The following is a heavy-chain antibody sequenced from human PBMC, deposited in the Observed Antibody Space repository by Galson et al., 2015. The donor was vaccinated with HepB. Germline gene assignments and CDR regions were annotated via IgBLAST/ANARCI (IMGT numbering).Heavy chain of an antibody. CDR2: IYYSGST. CDR1: GGSISSSSYY. D-gene: IGHD4-11*01. J-gene: IGHJ5*02. V-gene: IGHV4-39*07. CDR3: ARVCKGYSRVFTHWFDP. Sequence: LSLTCTVSGGSISSSSYYWGWIRQPPGKGLEWIGSIYYSGSTYYNPSLKSRVTISVDTSKNQFSLKLSSVTAAGTAVYYCARVCKGYSRVFTHWFDPWGQGTLVTVSS.